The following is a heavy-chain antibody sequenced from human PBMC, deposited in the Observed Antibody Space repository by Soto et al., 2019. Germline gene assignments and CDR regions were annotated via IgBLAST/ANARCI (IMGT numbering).Heavy chain of an antibody. D-gene: IGHD5-12*01. CDR1: GYTFTSYD. CDR2: MNPNSGNT. CDR3: ARHPLYSGYEAGAFDI. V-gene: IGHV1-8*01. Sequence: ASVKVSCKASGYTFTSYDINWVRQATGQGLEWMGWMNPNSGNTGYAQKFQGRVTMTRKTSISTAYMELSSLRSEDTAVYYCARHPLYSGYEAGAFDIWGQGTMVTVSS. J-gene: IGHJ3*02.